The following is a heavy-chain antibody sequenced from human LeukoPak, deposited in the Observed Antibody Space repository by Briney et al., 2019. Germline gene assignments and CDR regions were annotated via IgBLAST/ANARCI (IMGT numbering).Heavy chain of an antibody. CDR1: GFMFSNYE. D-gene: IGHD1-26*01. Sequence: PGGSLRLSCAASGFMFSNYEMNWVRQAPGKGLEWVSSISSSSSYIYYADSVKGRFTISRDNAKNSLYLQMNSLRAEDTAVYYCARDPEWELGPDDAFDIWGQGTMVTVSS. V-gene: IGHV3-21*01. CDR3: ARDPEWELGPDDAFDI. J-gene: IGHJ3*02. CDR2: ISSSSSYI.